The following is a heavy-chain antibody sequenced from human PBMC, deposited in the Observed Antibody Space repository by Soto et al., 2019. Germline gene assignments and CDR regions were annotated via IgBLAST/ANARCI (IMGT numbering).Heavy chain of an antibody. CDR1: GFTFSSYA. CDR2: ISGSGGST. Sequence: HPGGSLRLSCAASGFTFSSYAMSWVRQAPGKGLEWVSAISGSGGSTYYADSVKGRFTISRDNSKNTLYLQMNSLRAEDTAVYYCAKDALAVAGTRDAFDIWGQGTMVTVSS. V-gene: IGHV3-23*01. CDR3: AKDALAVAGTRDAFDI. D-gene: IGHD6-19*01. J-gene: IGHJ3*02.